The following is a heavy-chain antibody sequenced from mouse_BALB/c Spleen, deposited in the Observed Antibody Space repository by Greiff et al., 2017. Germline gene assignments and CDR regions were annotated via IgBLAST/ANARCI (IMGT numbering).Heavy chain of an antibody. V-gene: IGHV1-80*01. J-gene: IGHJ2*01. Sequence: VHLVESGAELVRPGSSVKISCKASGYAFSSYWMNWVKQSPGQGLEWIGLIYPGDGDTNYNGKFKGKATLTADKSSSTAYMQLSSLTSEDSAVYCCARRGTMSYFDYWGQGTTLTVSS. CDR1: GYAFSSYW. CDR2: IYPGDGDT. CDR3: ARRGTMSYFDY. D-gene: IGHD1-1*02.